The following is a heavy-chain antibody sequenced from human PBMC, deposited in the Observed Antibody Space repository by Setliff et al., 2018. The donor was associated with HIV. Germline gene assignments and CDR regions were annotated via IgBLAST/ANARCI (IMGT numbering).Heavy chain of an antibody. CDR3: ARDKDWAFDY. D-gene: IGHD3-9*01. CDR1: GFSFSSYW. CDR2: IKQDGSQK. Sequence: GGSLRLSCAASGFSFSSYWMSWVRQAPGKGLEWVANIKQDGSQKFYVDSVKGRFTISRDNAKNSVYLQMNSLRVEDTAVYYCARDKDWAFDYWGQGTLVTVSS. V-gene: IGHV3-7*03. J-gene: IGHJ4*02.